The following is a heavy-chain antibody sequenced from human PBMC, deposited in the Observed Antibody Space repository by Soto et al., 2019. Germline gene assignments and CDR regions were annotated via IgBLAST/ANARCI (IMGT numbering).Heavy chain of an antibody. D-gene: IGHD1-26*01. CDR3: ARALVGATQTGFDY. V-gene: IGHV1-69*06. CDR1: GGTFSSYA. J-gene: IGHJ4*02. CDR2: IIPIFGTA. Sequence: ASVKVSCKASGGTFSSYAISWVRQAPGQGLEWMGGIIPIFGTANYAQKFQGRVTITADKSTSTAYMELSSLRSEDTAVYYCARALVGATQTGFDYWGQGTLVTVSS.